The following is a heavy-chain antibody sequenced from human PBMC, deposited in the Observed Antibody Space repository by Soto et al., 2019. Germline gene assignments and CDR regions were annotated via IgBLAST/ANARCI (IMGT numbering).Heavy chain of an antibody. Sequence: QVQLVQSGAEVKKPGASVKVSCKASGYTFTSYDINWVRQATGQGLEWMGWMNPNSGNTGYAQKFQGRVTMTRNTSISTAYTELSSLRSEDTAVHYCARRRNNRRSGASCFFDWGQGTLVTVSS. J-gene: IGHJ4*02. D-gene: IGHD2-15*01. CDR3: ARRRNNRRSGASCFFD. CDR1: GYTFTSYD. CDR2: MNPNSGNT. V-gene: IGHV1-8*01.